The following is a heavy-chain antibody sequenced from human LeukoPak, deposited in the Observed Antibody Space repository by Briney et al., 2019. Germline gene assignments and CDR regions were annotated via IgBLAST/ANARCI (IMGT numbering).Heavy chain of an antibody. V-gene: IGHV1-18*01. D-gene: IGHD5-18*01. CDR3: ATSGGGIQLWLRDYYMDV. CDR2: ISPYNGNT. J-gene: IGHJ6*03. Sequence: ASVKVSCKASGYTFTTHGIIWVRQAPGQGFEWMGWISPYNGNTNYAQKFQGRVTMATETSTSTAYMELRSLRSDDTAVYYCATSGGGIQLWLRDYYMDVWGKGTTVTVSS. CDR1: GYTFTTHG.